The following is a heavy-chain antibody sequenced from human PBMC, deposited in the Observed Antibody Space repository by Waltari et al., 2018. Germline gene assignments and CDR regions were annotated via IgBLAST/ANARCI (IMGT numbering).Heavy chain of an antibody. D-gene: IGHD2-21*01. CDR1: GFTFSSYW. V-gene: IGHV3-7*01. J-gene: IGHJ4*02. Sequence: EVQLVESGGGLVQPGGSLRLSCAASGFTFSSYWMSWVRQAPGKGLEGVANIKQDGSGKYYVDAVKGRFTISRDNANNSLYLQMNSLRAEDTAVYYCARDNTGGLLLFDYWGQGTLVTVSS. CDR2: IKQDGSGK. CDR3: ARDNTGGLLLFDY.